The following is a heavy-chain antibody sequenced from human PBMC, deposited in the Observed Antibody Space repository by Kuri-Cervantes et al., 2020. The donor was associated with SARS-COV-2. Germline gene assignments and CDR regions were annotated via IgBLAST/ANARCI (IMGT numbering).Heavy chain of an antibody. D-gene: IGHD5-18*01. CDR2: INHSGST. V-gene: IGHV4-34*01. CDR3: ARGAFRIRIQLWDGLDY. CDR1: GGSFSGYY. Sequence: GSLRLSCAVYGGSFSGYYWSWIRQPPGKGLEWIGEINHSGSTNYNPSLKSRVTISVDTSKNQFSLKLSSVTAADTAVYYCARGAFRIRIQLWDGLDYWGQGTLVTVSS. J-gene: IGHJ4*02.